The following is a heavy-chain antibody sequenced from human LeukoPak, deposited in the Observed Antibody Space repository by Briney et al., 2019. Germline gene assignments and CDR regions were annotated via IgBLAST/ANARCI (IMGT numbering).Heavy chain of an antibody. CDR1: GFTFSSYW. D-gene: IGHD3-22*01. V-gene: IGHV3-74*01. CDR2: INSDGSST. CDR3: ARTGGVIVVVITGGDDAFDI. J-gene: IGHJ3*02. Sequence: GGSLRLSCAASGFTFSSYWMHWVRQAPGKGLVWVSRINSDGSSTSYADSVKGRFTISRDNAKNTLYLQMNSLRAEDTAVYYCARTGGVIVVVITGGDDAFDIWGQGTMVTVST.